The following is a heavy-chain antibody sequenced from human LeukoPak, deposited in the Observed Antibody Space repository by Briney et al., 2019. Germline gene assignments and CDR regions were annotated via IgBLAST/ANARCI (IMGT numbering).Heavy chain of an antibody. Sequence: SETLSLTCTVSGGSISSSAYFWGWIRQPPGKGLEWIGYTYHSGSTYYNPSLKSRVTISVDRSKNQFSLKLSSVTAADTAVYYCAKDDGYWGQGTLVTVSS. D-gene: IGHD5-24*01. CDR2: TYHSGST. CDR3: AKDDGY. V-gene: IGHV4-39*07. CDR1: GGSISSSAYF. J-gene: IGHJ4*02.